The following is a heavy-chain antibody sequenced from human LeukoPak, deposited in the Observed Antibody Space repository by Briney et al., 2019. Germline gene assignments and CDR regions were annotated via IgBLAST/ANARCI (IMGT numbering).Heavy chain of an antibody. CDR3: ARAPSIAVAGGLIDY. V-gene: IGHV3-30*04. CDR1: GFTFSSYA. CDR2: ISYDGSNK. Sequence: GGSLRLSCAASGFTFSSYAMHWVRQAPGKGLEWVAVISYDGSNKYYADSVKGRFTISRDNAKNSLYLQMNSLRAEDTAVYYCARAPSIAVAGGLIDYWGQGTLVTVSS. D-gene: IGHD6-19*01. J-gene: IGHJ4*02.